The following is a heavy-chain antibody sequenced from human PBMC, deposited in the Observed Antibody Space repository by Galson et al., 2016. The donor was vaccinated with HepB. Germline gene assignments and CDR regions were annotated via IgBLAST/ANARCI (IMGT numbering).Heavy chain of an antibody. CDR2: LSGSGGSI. J-gene: IGHJ4*02. Sequence: SLRLSCAASGFTFSSYAPRWVRQAPGKGLESVAALSGSGGSIYYADSVKGRFTISRDNSKNTLSLQMNSLRAEDTAVYYCSKGQISSDYWGQGTLVTVSS. CDR1: GFTFSSYA. V-gene: IGHV3-23*01. CDR3: SKGQISSDY. D-gene: IGHD2-15*01.